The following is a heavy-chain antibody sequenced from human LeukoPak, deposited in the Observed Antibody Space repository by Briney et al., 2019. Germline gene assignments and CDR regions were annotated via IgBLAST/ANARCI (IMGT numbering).Heavy chain of an antibody. J-gene: IGHJ2*01. V-gene: IGHV3-23*01. Sequence: GGSLRLSCAASGFTFSSYAMSWVRQAPGKGLEWVSAITGSGGGTFYADSVKGRFTISRDNSKNTLYLQMTSLRAEDTAVYYCAKAVTGDWYFDLWGRGTLVTVSS. CDR1: GFTFSSYA. CDR3: AKAVTGDWYFDL. D-gene: IGHD5-18*01. CDR2: ITGSGGGT.